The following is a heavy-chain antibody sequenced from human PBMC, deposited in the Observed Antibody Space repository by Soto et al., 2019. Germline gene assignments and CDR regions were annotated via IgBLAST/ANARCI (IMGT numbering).Heavy chain of an antibody. Sequence: GGSLRLSCAASGFTFSSYGMHWVRQAPGKGLEWVAVIWYDGSNKYYADSVKGRFTISRDNSKNTLYLQMNSLRAEDTAVYYCASFPYCSGGSCYSDDYWGQGTLVTVSS. D-gene: IGHD2-15*01. J-gene: IGHJ4*02. V-gene: IGHV3-33*01. CDR3: ASFPYCSGGSCYSDDY. CDR2: IWYDGSNK. CDR1: GFTFSSYG.